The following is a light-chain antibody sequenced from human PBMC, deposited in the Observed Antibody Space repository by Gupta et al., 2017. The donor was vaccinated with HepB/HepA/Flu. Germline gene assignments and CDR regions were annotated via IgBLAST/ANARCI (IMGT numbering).Light chain of an antibody. CDR3: CSYTSSSTWV. V-gene: IGLV2-14*03. CDR2: DVS. Sequence: QSALTQPASVSGSPGQSITISCTGTSSDVGGYKYVSWYQQHPGKGPKLMIYDVSNRPSGVSNRFSGSKSGNTASLTISGLQAEDEADYYCCSYTSSSTWVFGGGTKPTVL. J-gene: IGLJ3*02. CDR1: SSDVGGYKY.